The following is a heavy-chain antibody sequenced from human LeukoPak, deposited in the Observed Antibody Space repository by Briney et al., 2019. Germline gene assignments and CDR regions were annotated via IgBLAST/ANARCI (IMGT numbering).Heavy chain of an antibody. V-gene: IGHV4-39*01. CDR2: IYYSGST. CDR3: ARQLGYCSSSSCYADKVDY. J-gene: IGHJ4*02. Sequence: PSETLSLTCTVSGGSISSSSYYWGWIRQPPGKGLEWIGSIYYSGSTYYNPSLKSRVTISVDTSKNQFSLKLSSVTAADTAVYYCARQLGYCSSSSCYADKVDYWGQGTLVTVSS. D-gene: IGHD2-2*01. CDR1: GGSISSSSYY.